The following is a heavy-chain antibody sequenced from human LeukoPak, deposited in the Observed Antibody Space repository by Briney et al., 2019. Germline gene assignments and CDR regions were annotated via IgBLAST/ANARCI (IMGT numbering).Heavy chain of an antibody. J-gene: IGHJ4*02. D-gene: IGHD6-19*01. V-gene: IGHV4-34*01. CDR2: INHGGST. CDR3: ARYWGSGWTFDY. Sequence: SETLSLTCAVYGGSFSGYHWSWIRQPPGKGLEWIGEINHGGSTNYNPSLKSRVTISVDTSKNQFSLKLSSVTAADTAVYYCARYWGSGWTFDYWGQGTLVTVSS. CDR1: GGSFSGYH.